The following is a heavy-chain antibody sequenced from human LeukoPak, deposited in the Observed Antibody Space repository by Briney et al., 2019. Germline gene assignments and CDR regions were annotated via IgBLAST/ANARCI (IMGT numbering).Heavy chain of an antibody. J-gene: IGHJ3*02. CDR2: ISGSGGST. V-gene: IGHV3-23*01. CDR3: AKDVGDCGGDCYALGAFDI. Sequence: GGSLRLSCAASGFTFSSYAMSWVRQAPGKGLKWVSAISGSGGSTYYADSVKGRFTISRDNSKNTLYLQMNSLRAEDTAVYYCAKDVGDCGGDCYALGAFDIWGQGTMVTVSS. CDR1: GFTFSSYA. D-gene: IGHD2-21*01.